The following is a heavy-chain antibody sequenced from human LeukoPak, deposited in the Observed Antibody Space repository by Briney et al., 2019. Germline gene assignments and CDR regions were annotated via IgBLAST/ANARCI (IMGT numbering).Heavy chain of an antibody. J-gene: IGHJ4*02. CDR3: ARQRFEEYYYDSSGYYESFFDY. CDR2: IYYSGST. V-gene: IGHV4-39*01. Sequence: SETLSLTCTVSGGSISSSSYYWGWIRQPPGKGLEWIGSIYYSGSTYYNPSLKSRVTISVDTSKNQFSLKLSSVTAADTAVYYCARQRFEEYYYDSSGYYESFFDYWGQGTLVTVSS. D-gene: IGHD3-22*01. CDR1: GGSISSSSYY.